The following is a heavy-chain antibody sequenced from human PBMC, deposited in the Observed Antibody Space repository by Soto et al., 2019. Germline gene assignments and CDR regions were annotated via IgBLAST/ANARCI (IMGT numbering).Heavy chain of an antibody. Sequence: QVQLVQSGAEVRKPGASVKVSCKASGYTFTGYYLHWVRQAPGQGLEWMGWIYPNSGGTNFAQKFLGRVSMTRDTSLRPDYMELSSLRSDDTAVYYCAINSYDSGHSYYFYGMDVWGQGPTITVSS. D-gene: IGHD3-10*01. J-gene: IGHJ6*02. CDR1: GYTFTGYY. V-gene: IGHV1-2*02. CDR3: AINSYDSGHSYYFYGMDV. CDR2: IYPNSGGT.